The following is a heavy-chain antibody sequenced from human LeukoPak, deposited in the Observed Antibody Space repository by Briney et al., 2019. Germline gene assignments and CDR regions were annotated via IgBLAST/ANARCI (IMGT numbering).Heavy chain of an antibody. D-gene: IGHD3-10*02. Sequence: GGSLRLSCAASGFTFSSYSMNWVRQAPGKELEWVSYISSSGSTIYYADSVKGRFTISRDNAKNSLYLQMNSLRAEDTAVYYCAELGITMIGGVWGKGTTVTISS. CDR1: GFTFSSYS. V-gene: IGHV3-48*04. CDR3: AELGITMIGGV. CDR2: ISSSGSTI. J-gene: IGHJ6*04.